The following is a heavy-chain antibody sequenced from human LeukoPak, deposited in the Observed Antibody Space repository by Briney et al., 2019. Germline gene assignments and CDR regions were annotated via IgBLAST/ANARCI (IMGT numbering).Heavy chain of an antibody. V-gene: IGHV3-30*18. CDR2: ISSDGSDK. Sequence: PGGSLRLSCAASGFTFSSYAMHWVRQAPGRGLEWVAVISSDGSDKYYADSVKGRSTISRDTSKNTLSLQMTSLRTEDTAMYYCVKDRGDSNNNPFDSWGQGTLVSVSS. CDR3: VKDRGDSNNNPFDS. D-gene: IGHD6-13*01. CDR1: GFTFSSYA. J-gene: IGHJ4*02.